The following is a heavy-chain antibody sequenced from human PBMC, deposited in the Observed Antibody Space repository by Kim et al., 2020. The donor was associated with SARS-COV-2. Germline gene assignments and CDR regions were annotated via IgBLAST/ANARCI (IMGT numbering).Heavy chain of an antibody. CDR1: VGSISGYQ. V-gene: IGHV4-34*01. CDR2: INHSGAT. Sequence: SETLSLTCAVYVGSISGYQWTWIRQSPGKGLEWIGEINHSGATNYNPSLESRVALSVDTSKNQFSLKVKSVTAADTAVYFCARGRAGVVPSPIMGLGPYYDDYALDVWGQGTTVSVSS. CDR3: ARGRAGVVPSPIMGLGPYYDDYALDV. J-gene: IGHJ6*02. D-gene: IGHD3-3*01.